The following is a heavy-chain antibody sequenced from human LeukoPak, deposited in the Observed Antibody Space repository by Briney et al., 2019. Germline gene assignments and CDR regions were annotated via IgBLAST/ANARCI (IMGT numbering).Heavy chain of an antibody. D-gene: IGHD4-23*01. CDR3: ARDPGLSYGGNSGDAFDI. V-gene: IGHV1-2*02. J-gene: IGHJ3*02. CDR1: GYTFTGYY. CDR2: INPNSGGT. Sequence: ASVKVSCKASGYTFTGYYMHWVRQAPGQGLEWMGWINPNSGGTNYAQKFQGRVTMTRDTSISTAYMELSRLRSDDTAVYYCARDPGLSYGGNSGDAFDIWGQGTMVTVSS.